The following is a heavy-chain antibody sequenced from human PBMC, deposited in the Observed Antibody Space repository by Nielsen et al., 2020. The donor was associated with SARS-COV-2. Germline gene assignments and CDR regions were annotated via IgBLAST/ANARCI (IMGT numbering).Heavy chain of an antibody. Sequence: GGSLRLSCAASGFTFSSYSMNWVRQAPGKGLEWVSSISSSSYIYYADSVKGRFTISRDNAKNSLYLQMNSLRAEDTAVYYCASGAARGNYYYYYMDVWGKGTTVTVSS. CDR2: ISSSSYI. V-gene: IGHV3-21*01. D-gene: IGHD6-6*01. CDR1: GFTFSSYS. CDR3: ASGAARGNYYYYYMDV. J-gene: IGHJ6*03.